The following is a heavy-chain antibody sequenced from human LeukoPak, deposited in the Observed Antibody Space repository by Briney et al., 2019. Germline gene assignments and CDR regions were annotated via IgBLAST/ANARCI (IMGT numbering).Heavy chain of an antibody. CDR1: GYTFTSYY. CDR3: ARGEGSSWYVAKAVDP. J-gene: IGHJ5*02. D-gene: IGHD6-13*01. Sequence: ASVKVSCKASGYTFTSYYMHWVRQAPGQGLEWMGIINPSGGSTSYAQKFQRRVTMTRDMSTSTVYMELSSLRSEDTAVYYCARGEGSSWYVAKAVDPWGQGTLVTVSS. V-gene: IGHV1-46*01. CDR2: INPSGGST.